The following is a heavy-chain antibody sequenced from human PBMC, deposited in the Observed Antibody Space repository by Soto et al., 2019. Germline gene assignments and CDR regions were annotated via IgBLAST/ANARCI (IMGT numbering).Heavy chain of an antibody. CDR3: TRRGEQPGYYYYYMAV. CDR1: GFTFSGSA. CDR2: IRSKANSYAT. Sequence: GGSLRLSCAASGFTFSGSAMHWVRQASGKGLEWVGRIRSKANSYATAYAASVKGRFTISRDDSKNTAYLQMNSLKTEDTAVYYCTRRGEQPGYYYYYMAVWGKGTTVTVSS. V-gene: IGHV3-73*01. J-gene: IGHJ6*03. D-gene: IGHD6-13*01.